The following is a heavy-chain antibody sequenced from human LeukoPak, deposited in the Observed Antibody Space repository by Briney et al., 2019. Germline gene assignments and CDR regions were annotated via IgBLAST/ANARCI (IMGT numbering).Heavy chain of an antibody. V-gene: IGHV3-21*01. J-gene: IGHJ6*02. Sequence: PGGSLRLSCAVSGFTFSSYAMSWVRQAPGKGLEWVSSISSSSSYIYYADSVKGRFTISRDNAKNSLYLQMNSLRAEDTAVYYCARCPVVPAVIYYYYYGMDVWGQGTTVTVSS. CDR3: ARCPVVPAVIYYYYYGMDV. CDR1: GFTFSSYA. D-gene: IGHD2-2*01. CDR2: ISSSSSYI.